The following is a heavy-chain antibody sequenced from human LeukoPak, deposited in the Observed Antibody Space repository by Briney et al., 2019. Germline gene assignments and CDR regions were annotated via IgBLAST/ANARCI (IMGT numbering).Heavy chain of an antibody. V-gene: IGHV3-21*01. J-gene: IGHJ4*02. CDR3: AKGGGYSYGDHFDY. CDR1: GFTFSSYS. CDR2: ISSTSTYT. D-gene: IGHD5-18*01. Sequence: GGSLRLSCAASGFTFSSYSMNWVRQAPGKGLEWVSSISSTSTYTYYADSLKGRFTISRDNSKNTLYLQMNSLRAEDTAVYYCAKGGGYSYGDHFDYWGQGTLVTVSS.